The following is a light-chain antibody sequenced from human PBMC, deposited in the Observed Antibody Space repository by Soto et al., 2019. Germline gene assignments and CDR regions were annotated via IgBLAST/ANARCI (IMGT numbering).Light chain of an antibody. CDR1: SSDVGGYNY. J-gene: IGLJ3*02. CDR2: DVS. V-gene: IGLV2-11*01. CDR3: CSYAGSYNWV. Sequence: QSALTQPRSVSGSPGQSVTISCTGTSSDVGGYNYGSWYQQHPGKAPKLMIYDVSKRPSGVPDRFSGSKSGNTASLTISGLQAEDEADYYCCSYAGSYNWVFGGGTQLTVL.